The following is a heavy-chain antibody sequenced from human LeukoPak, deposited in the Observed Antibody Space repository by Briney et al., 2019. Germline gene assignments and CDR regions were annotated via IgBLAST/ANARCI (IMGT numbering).Heavy chain of an antibody. CDR2: TYYRSKWYN. CDR1: GDSVSSNSAA. V-gene: IGHV6-1*01. CDR3: AKAESATYY. Sequence: SQTLSLTCAISGDSVSSNSAAWDWIRQSPSRGLEWLGRTYYRSKWYNDYAASVKSRLLINSDPSKNQFSLHLNSVTPEDTAVYFCAKAESATYYWGQGTLVTVSS. J-gene: IGHJ4*02. D-gene: IGHD3-3*01.